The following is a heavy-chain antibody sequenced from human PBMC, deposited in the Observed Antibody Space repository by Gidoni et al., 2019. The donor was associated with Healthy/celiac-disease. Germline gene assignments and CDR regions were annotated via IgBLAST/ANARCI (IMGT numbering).Heavy chain of an antibody. J-gene: IGHJ3*02. V-gene: IGHV3-74*01. Sequence: EVQLVESGGGLVQPGGSLRLSCAASGFTFSSYWMHWVRQAPGKGLVWVSRSNSDGSSTSYADSVKGRFTISRDNAKNTLYLQMNSLRAEDTAVYYCAIVGNCGLGAFDIWGHGTMVTVSS. D-gene: IGHD7-27*01. CDR1: GFTFSSYW. CDR3: AIVGNCGLGAFDI. CDR2: SNSDGSST.